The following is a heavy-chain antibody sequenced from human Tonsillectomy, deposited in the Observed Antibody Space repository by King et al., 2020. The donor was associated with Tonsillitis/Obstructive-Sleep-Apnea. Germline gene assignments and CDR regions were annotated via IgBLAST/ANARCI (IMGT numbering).Heavy chain of an antibody. J-gene: IGHJ6*03. V-gene: IGHV4-59*08. D-gene: IGHD2-15*01. Sequence: HVQLQESGPGLVKPSETLSLTCTVSGDSISSYYWSWIRHPPGKGLEWIGYIYYSGSTNYNPSRKSRVTISIDTSKNQLSLKLSSVTAADTAVYYCARGGGYYYMDVWGKGTTVTVSS. CDR2: IYYSGST. CDR3: ARGGGYYYMDV. CDR1: GDSISSYY.